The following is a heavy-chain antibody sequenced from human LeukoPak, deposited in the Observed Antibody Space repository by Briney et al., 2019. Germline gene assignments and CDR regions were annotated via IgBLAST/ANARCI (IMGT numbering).Heavy chain of an antibody. J-gene: IGHJ4*02. CDR3: ARVVLEHYYDSSGYMGTLEY. Sequence: ASVKVPCKFCVYTFTNYCISWVRQARGQGLEWMGCISVYSTNTMYAQKIQGRVAMTTDTSTSTAYMDLRPLRSDDTAVYFCARVVLEHYYDSSGYMGTLEYWGQGTLVSVSS. CDR1: VYTFTNYC. D-gene: IGHD3-22*01. CDR2: ISVYSTNT. V-gene: IGHV1-18*01.